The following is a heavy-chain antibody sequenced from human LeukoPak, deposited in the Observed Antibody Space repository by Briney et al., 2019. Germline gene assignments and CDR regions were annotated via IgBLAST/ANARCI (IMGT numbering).Heavy chain of an antibody. J-gene: IGHJ4*02. V-gene: IGHV3-48*01. CDR2: IGISSGNT. D-gene: IGHD5-24*01. CDR3: ARDYKYAFDN. CDR1: GFRFSDYS. Sequence: GGSLRLSCAASGFRFSDYSMNWVRQAPGKGLEWISYIGISSGNTNYADSVKGRFTISGDKAKNSLYLQMNSLRVEDTAVYYCARDYKYAFDNWGQGTLVTVS.